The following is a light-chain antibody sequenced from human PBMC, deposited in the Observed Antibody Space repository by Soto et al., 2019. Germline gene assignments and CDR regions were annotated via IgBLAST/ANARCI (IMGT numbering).Light chain of an antibody. CDR1: QSVSCNS. CDR3: QQYGSPSWT. CDR2: GAS. Sequence: EIVLTQSPGTLSLSPGERAILSCRASQSVSCNSLAWYQQRPGQAPRLVIYGASYRAIGITDRFSGSGSGTEFTLIITRLEPEDFAVYYCQQYGSPSWTFGQGTKVEIK. V-gene: IGKV3-20*01. J-gene: IGKJ1*01.